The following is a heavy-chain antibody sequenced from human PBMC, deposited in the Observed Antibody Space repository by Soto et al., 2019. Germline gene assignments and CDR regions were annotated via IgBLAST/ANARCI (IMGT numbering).Heavy chain of an antibody. V-gene: IGHV3-48*01. D-gene: IGHD4-17*01. CDR3: AKDPNGDYVGAFDS. J-gene: IGHJ4*02. Sequence: PGGSLRLSCAASGFTFRTYSMNWVRQAPGKGLEWVSYISSSSGTIHYTDSVKGRFTISRDNSGNTLFLHMNSLRADDTAVYYCAKDPNGDYVGAFDSWGQGTLVTVSS. CDR2: ISSSSGTI. CDR1: GFTFRTYS.